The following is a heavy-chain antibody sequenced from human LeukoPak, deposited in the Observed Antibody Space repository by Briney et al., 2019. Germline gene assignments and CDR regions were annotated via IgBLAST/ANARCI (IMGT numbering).Heavy chain of an antibody. CDR3: GRDYCDSVSCYGPDY. CDR1: GYTFSSYG. Sequence: ASVKVPCKASGYTFSSYGISWVRQAPGQGLEWMGWINYNGNTKYAQMLQGRVTMTTDTSTTTAYMELRSLGSDDAAVYYCGRDYCDSVSCYGPDYWGQGTLVTVSS. V-gene: IGHV1-18*01. CDR2: INYNGNT. D-gene: IGHD2-2*01. J-gene: IGHJ4*02.